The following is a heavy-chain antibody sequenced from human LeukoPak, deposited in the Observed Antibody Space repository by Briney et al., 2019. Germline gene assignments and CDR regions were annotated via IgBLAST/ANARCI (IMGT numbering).Heavy chain of an antibody. CDR2: IYSDNT. J-gene: IGHJ4*02. V-gene: IGHV3-53*01. CDR1: WVTGSSNS. D-gene: IGHD4/OR15-4a*01. CDR3: ARRAGAYSHPYDY. Sequence: GGAPRLFCTISWVTGSSNSLSWGRPAPGEGLGWVSFIYSDNTHYSDSVEGRFTISRDNSKNTLYLQMNSLRAEDTAVYYCARRAGAYSHPYDYWGQGTLVTVSS.